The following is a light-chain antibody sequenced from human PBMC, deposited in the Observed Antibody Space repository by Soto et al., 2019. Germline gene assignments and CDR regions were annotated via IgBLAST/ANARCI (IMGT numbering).Light chain of an antibody. J-gene: IGLJ1*01. CDR2: DVT. CDR1: SSDVGGFNY. Sequence: QAVVTQPASVSGSPGQSITISCTGTSSDVGGFNYVSWYQQHPGKAPKLMIYDVTNRPSGVSYRFSGSKSGNTASLTISGLQAEDKADYYCNSYTSSSTYVFGTGTKVTVL. CDR3: NSYTSSSTYV. V-gene: IGLV2-14*03.